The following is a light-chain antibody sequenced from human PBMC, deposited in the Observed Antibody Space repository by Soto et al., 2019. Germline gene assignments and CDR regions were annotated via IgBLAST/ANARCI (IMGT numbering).Light chain of an antibody. CDR2: DDN. J-gene: IGLJ2*01. CDR1: GSNLGRNY. V-gene: IGLV1-51*01. CDR3: GTWDESLGAGV. Sequence: QSVLTQPASLSATPGEKVTISCSGRGSNLGRNYVSWYRQFPGTAPHLLIYDDNKRHSGVPDRLSGSRYGTSASLAIAGLQHGDEADYYCGTWDESLGAGVFGGGTKLTVL.